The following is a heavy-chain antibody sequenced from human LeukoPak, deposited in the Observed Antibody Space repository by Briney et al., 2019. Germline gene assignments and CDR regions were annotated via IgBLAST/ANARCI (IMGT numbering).Heavy chain of an antibody. CDR2: ISAYNGNT. CDR3: ARDIPPYFLGYFDY. V-gene: IGHV1-18*01. Sequence: ASVKVSCKASGYTFTSYGISWVRQAPGQGLEWMGWISAYNGNTNYAQKLQGRVTMTTDKSTSTAYMELRSLRSDDTAVYYCARDIPPYFLGYFDYWGQGTLVTVSS. D-gene: IGHD3-3*01. CDR1: GYTFTSYG. J-gene: IGHJ4*02.